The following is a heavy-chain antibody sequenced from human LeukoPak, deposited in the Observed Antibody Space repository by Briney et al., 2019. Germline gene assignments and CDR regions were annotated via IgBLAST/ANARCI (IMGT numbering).Heavy chain of an antibody. D-gene: IGHD5-18*01. CDR1: GGSISSYY. J-gene: IGHJ6*03. V-gene: IGHV4-59*01. CDR2: IYYNGST. Sequence: PSETLPLTCTVSGGSISSYYWSWIRQPPGKGLEWIGYIYYNGSTNYNPSLKSRVTISVDTSKNQFSLKLSSVTAADTAVYYCARHGRYSYGYRAWYYYYYIDVSGKGTTVTVSS. CDR3: ARHGRYSYGYRAWYYYYYIDV.